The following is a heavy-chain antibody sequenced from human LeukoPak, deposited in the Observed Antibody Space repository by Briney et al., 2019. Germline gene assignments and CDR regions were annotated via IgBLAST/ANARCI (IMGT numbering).Heavy chain of an antibody. CDR1: GGSISRSSYN. CDR2: IYYSGRT. V-gene: IGHV4-39*01. J-gene: IGHJ5*02. Sequence: SETLSLTCSASGGSISRSSYNWGWIRQPPGKGLEWIGSIYYSGRTYYNPSLKSRVTISVDTSKNQFSLKLSSVTAADTAVYYCARITTYYDFSCWFDPWGQGTLVTVSS. D-gene: IGHD3-3*01. CDR3: ARITTYYDFSCWFDP.